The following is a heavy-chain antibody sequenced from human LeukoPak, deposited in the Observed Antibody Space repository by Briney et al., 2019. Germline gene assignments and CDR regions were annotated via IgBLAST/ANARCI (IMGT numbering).Heavy chain of an antibody. CDR1: GSSISNGHY. Sequence: PSETLSLTCAVFGSSISNGHYWVWIRQPPGRGLEWIGSLYHTDSAYYDTSLWSRVSMSVDTSKNQFSLKLSSVTAADTAVYYCAREGRGGGRIQLWYWYFDLWGRGTLVTVSS. D-gene: IGHD5-18*01. V-gene: IGHV4-38-2*02. CDR3: AREGRGGGRIQLWYWYFDL. J-gene: IGHJ2*01. CDR2: LYHTDSA.